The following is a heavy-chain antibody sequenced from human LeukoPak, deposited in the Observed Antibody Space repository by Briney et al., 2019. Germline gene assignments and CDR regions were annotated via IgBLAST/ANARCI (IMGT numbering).Heavy chain of an antibody. CDR3: ATGYDSSGYYLVRY. CDR1: GFTFSSYG. D-gene: IGHD3-22*01. V-gene: IGHV3-30*02. CDR2: IRYDGSNK. J-gene: IGHJ4*02. Sequence: GGSLRLSCAASGFTFSSYGMHWVRQAPGKGLEWVAFIRYDGSNKYYADSVKGRFTISRDNSKNTLYLQMNSLRAEDTAVYYCATGYDSSGYYLVRYWGQGTLVTVSS.